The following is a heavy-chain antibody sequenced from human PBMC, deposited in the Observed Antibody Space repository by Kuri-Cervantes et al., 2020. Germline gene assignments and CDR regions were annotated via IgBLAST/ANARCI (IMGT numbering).Heavy chain of an antibody. CDR1: GGSISSSSYS. V-gene: IGHV4-39*02. D-gene: IGHD2-2*01. CDR2: IYYSGST. J-gene: IGHJ6*02. Sequence: GSLRLSCTVSGGSISSSSYSWGWIRQPPGKGLEWIGSIYYSGSTYYNPYLKSRVTISVDTSKNQFSLKLSSVTAADTAVYYCARDRMAHVVPAAISYYYYYGMDVWGQGTTVTVS. CDR3: ARDRMAHVVPAAISYYYYYGMDV.